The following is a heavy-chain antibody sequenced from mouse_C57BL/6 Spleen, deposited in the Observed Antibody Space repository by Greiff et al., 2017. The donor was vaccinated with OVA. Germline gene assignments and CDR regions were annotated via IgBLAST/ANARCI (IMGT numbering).Heavy chain of an antibody. D-gene: IGHD1-1*01. CDR2: IDPNSGGT. Sequence: QVQLQQPGAELVKPGASVKLSCKASGYTFTSYWMHWVKQRPGRGLEWIGRIDPNSGGTKYNEKFKSKATLTVDKPSSTAYMQLSSLTSEESAVYYCARSTTVVATNYYAMDYWGQGTSVTVSS. CDR3: ARSTTVVATNYYAMDY. CDR1: GYTFTSYW. V-gene: IGHV1-72*01. J-gene: IGHJ4*01.